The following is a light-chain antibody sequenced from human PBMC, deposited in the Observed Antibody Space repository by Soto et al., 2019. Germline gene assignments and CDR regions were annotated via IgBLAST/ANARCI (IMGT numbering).Light chain of an antibody. CDR2: YDD. Sequence: QSVLTQPSSVSEAPGQRVTISCSGSNVGNKAVNWYQQLPGKAPKLLLYYDDMLSSGVSDRFSGSKSGTSASLAISGLQNDDDGDYYCAIWDDNVDGWVFGGGTQLTAL. J-gene: IGLJ3*02. CDR3: AIWDDNVDGWV. V-gene: IGLV1-36*01. CDR1: NVGNKA.